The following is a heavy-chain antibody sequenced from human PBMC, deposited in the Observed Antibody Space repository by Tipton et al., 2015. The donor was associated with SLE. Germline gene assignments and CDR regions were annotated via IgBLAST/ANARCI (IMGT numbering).Heavy chain of an antibody. V-gene: IGHV4-59*08. CDR1: GGSISSYY. J-gene: IGHJ5*02. CDR2: IYYSGST. CDR3: ARHYGSITILEWSNWFDP. Sequence: LRLSCTVSGGSISSYYWSWIRQPPGKGLEWIGYIYYSGSTNYNPSLKSRVTISVDTSKNQFSLKLSSVTAADTAVYYCARHYGSITILEWSNWFDPWGQGTLVTVSS. D-gene: IGHD3-3*01.